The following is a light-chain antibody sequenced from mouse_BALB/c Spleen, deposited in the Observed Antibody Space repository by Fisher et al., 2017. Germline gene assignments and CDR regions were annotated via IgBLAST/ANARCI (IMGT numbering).Light chain of an antibody. V-gene: IGKV4-57*01. CDR2: STS. Sequence: IVMTQTTAIMSASPGEKVTITCRASSSVNYMYWYQQKSDASPKIWIYSTSNLASGVPARLSGSGSGTSYSLTISRMEAEDAATYYCQQRSSYPLTFGAGTKLELK. J-gene: IGKJ5*01. CDR3: QQRSSYPLT. CDR1: SSVNY.